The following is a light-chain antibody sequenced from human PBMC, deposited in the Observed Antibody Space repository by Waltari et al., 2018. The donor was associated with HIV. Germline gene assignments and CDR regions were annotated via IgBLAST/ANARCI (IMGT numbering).Light chain of an antibody. CDR2: GNN. V-gene: IGLV1-40*01. CDR1: SSNIGARYD. Sequence: QSVLTQPPSASGAPGQRVTISCPGTSSNIGARYDAQWYQHLPGTAPKLLIYGNNNRPSGVPDRFSGSKSGTSASLAITGLQTDDEADYYCQSYDSSLSGWVFGGGTKLTVL. J-gene: IGLJ3*02. CDR3: QSYDSSLSGWV.